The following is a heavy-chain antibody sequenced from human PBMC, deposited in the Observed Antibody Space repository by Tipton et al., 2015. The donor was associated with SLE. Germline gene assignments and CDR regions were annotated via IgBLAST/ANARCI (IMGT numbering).Heavy chain of an antibody. CDR1: GGSISSGFYY. CDR2: IYVSGST. D-gene: IGHD3-16*01. V-gene: IGHV4-61*02. CDR3: ARDLRAIGDRFDP. J-gene: IGHJ5*02. Sequence: TLSLTCTVSGGSISSGFYYWSWIRQPAGKGLEWIGRIYVSGSTNYNPSLKSRVTMSVDVSKNQFSLKLSSVTAADTAVYYRARDLRAIGDRFDPWGQGALVTVSS.